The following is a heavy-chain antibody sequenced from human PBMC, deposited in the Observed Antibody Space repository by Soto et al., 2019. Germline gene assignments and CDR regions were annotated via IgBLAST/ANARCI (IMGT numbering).Heavy chain of an antibody. CDR1: GFTFDDYA. J-gene: IGHJ4*02. CDR3: AKDKVFDSSGWYDY. CDR2: ISGDGGST. Sequence: GGSLRLSCAASGFTFDDYAMHWVRQAPGKGLEWVSLISGDGGSTYYADSVKGRFTIPRDNSKNSLYLQMNSLRTEDTALYYCAKDKVFDSSGWYDYWGQGTLVTVSS. V-gene: IGHV3-43*02. D-gene: IGHD6-19*01.